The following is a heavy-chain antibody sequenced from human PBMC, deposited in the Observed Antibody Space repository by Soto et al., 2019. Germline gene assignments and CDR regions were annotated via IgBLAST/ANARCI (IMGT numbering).Heavy chain of an antibody. CDR1: VFSLNNTRMG. D-gene: IGHD3-10*01. J-gene: IGHJ5*02. CDR2: IFSNDEK. CDR3: TRIEKGSATYT. Sequence: AELGNATGSVRLKFTVSVFSLNNTRMGVSWIRQPPGKALEWLAHIFSNDEKSYSTSLKSRLTISKDTSKSQVVLSMTNMDPVDTATYYCTRIEKGSATYTWGQGTLVPVSS. V-gene: IGHV2-26*01.